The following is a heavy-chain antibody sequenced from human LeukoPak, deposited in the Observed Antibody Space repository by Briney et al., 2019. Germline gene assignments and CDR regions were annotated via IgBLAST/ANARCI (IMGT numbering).Heavy chain of an antibody. CDR2: INHSGST. V-gene: IGHV4-34*01. Sequence: SETLPLTCAVYGGSFSGYYWSWIRQPPGKGLEWIGEINHSGSTNYNPSLKSRVTISVDTSKNQFSLKLSSVTAADTAVYYCARGLYYDFWSGSYYYYMDVWGKGTTVTVSS. CDR3: ARGLYYDFWSGSYYYYMDV. CDR1: GGSFSGYY. J-gene: IGHJ6*03. D-gene: IGHD3-3*01.